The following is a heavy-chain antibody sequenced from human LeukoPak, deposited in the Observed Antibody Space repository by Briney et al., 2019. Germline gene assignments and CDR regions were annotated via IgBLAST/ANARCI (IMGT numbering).Heavy chain of an antibody. CDR2: IIPILGIA. J-gene: IGHJ4*02. D-gene: IGHD2-15*01. Sequence: SVKVSCKATGGTFSSYAISWVRQAPGQGLEWMGRIIPILGIANYAQKFQGRVTITADKSTSTAYMELSSLRSEDTAVYYCAKLSGGRYCSGGSCYFDYWGQGTLVTVSS. CDR1: GGTFSSYA. CDR3: AKLSGGRYCSGGSCYFDY. V-gene: IGHV1-69*04.